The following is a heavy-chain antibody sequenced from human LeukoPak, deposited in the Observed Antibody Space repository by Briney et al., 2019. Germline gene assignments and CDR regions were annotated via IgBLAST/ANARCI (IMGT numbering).Heavy chain of an antibody. V-gene: IGHV1-69*04. D-gene: IGHD4-17*01. CDR1: GGTFSSYA. J-gene: IGHJ5*02. CDR2: IIPIFGIA. CDR3: ASGGTTVTLNWFDP. Sequence: SVKVSCKASGGTFSSYAISWVRQAPGQGLEWMGRIIPIFGIANYAQKFQGRVTITADKSTSTAFMELSSLRSEDTAVYYCASGGTTVTLNWFDPWGQGTLVTVSS.